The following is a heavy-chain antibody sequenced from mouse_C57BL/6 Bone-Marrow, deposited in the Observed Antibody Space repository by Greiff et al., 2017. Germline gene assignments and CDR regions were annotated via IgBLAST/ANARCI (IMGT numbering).Heavy chain of an antibody. J-gene: IGHJ1*03. CDR1: GYTFTDYY. D-gene: IGHD1-1*01. V-gene: IGHV1-19*01. CDR2: INPYNGGT. CDR3: ASFITTVVAPPWYFDV. Sequence: EVKLQQSGPVLVKPGASVKMSCKASGYTFTDYYMNWVKQSHGKSLEWIGVINPYNGGTSYNQKFKGKATLTVDKSSSTAYMELNSLTSDDSAVYYCASFITTVVAPPWYFDVWGTGTTVTVSS.